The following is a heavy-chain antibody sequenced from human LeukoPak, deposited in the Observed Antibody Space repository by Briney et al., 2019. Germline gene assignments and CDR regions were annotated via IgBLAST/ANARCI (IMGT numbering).Heavy chain of an antibody. CDR1: GFGFGDHG. J-gene: IGHJ4*02. D-gene: IGHD2-2*01. CDR3: ARAPITSPFYFDH. CDR2: INWSGGST. Sequence: GGSLRLSCSASGFGFGDHGMGWVRQVPGKGLEWVSGINWSGGSTGYADPVRGRFTVSRDNTKNSLYLQMDSLTAEDTALYYCARAPITSPFYFDHWGQGTLVTVSS. V-gene: IGHV3-20*04.